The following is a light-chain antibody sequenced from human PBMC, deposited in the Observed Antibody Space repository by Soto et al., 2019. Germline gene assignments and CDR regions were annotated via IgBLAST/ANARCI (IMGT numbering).Light chain of an antibody. CDR3: NSYTTSNTWL. J-gene: IGLJ3*02. CDR1: SSDVGAYHY. CDR2: EVS. V-gene: IGLV2-14*01. Sequence: QSALTQPASVSGSPGQSITISCTGTSSDVGAYHYVSWYQQHPGKAPKLLIFEVSNRPSGVSNRFSGSKSGNTASLTISGLQAEDEADYYCNSYTTSNTWLFGGGTKLTVL.